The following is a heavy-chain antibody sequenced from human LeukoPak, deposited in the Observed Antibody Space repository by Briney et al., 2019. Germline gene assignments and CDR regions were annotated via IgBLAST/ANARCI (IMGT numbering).Heavy chain of an antibody. D-gene: IGHD6-19*01. J-gene: IGHJ4*02. V-gene: IGHV4-38-2*02. CDR3: ARDGGKYSSGWSQADY. CDR1: GYSISSGYY. CDR2: IYHSGST. Sequence: SETLSLTCTVSGYSISSGYYWGWIRQPPGKGLEWIGSIYHSGSTYYNPSLKSRVTISVDTSKNQFSLKLSSVTAADTAVYYCARDGGKYSSGWSQADYWGQGTLVTVSS.